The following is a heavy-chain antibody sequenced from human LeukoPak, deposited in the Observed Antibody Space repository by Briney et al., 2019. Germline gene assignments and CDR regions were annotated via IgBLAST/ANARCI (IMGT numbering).Heavy chain of an antibody. CDR3: ARGYDLWSAASRWYFDL. CDR1: GGSFSGYY. Sequence: PSETLSLTCAVYGGSFSGYYWTWIRQPPGKGLEWIGEINHSGSTNHNPSLKSRVTISVDTSKNQFSLKLNSVTAADTAVYYCARGYDLWSAASRWYFDLWGRGTLVTVSS. CDR2: INHSGST. D-gene: IGHD3-3*01. J-gene: IGHJ2*01. V-gene: IGHV4-34*01.